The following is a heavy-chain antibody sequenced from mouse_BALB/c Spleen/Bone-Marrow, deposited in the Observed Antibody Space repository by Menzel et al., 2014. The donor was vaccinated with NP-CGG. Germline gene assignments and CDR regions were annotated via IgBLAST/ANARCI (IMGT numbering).Heavy chain of an antibody. CDR3: AREARTGAWFAY. D-gene: IGHD4-1*01. J-gene: IGHJ3*01. Sequence: QVQLQQSGAELARPGASVKMSSKASGYTFTSYTIQWVKRRPGQGLEWVGYIVPSSGYTDYNQNFKDKTTLTADKSSSTAYMQLSSLTSADSAVYYCAREARTGAWFAYWGQGTLVTVSA. V-gene: IGHV1-4*02. CDR1: GYTFTSYT. CDR2: IVPSSGYT.